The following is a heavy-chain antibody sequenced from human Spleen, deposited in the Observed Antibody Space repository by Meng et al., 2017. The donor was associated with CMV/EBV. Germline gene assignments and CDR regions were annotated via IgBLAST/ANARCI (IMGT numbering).Heavy chain of an antibody. D-gene: IGHD4-11*01. J-gene: IGHJ5*02. CDR3: ARGPLMYSANDH. CDR1: GYIIADYG. Sequence: ASVKVSCKASGYIIADYGFSWVRQAPGQGLEWLGWISAYNGNTDYAQSLQSRVTLTTDTSRTTVYMELKNLRYDDTAVYYCARGPLMYSANDHWGQGTLVTVSS. CDR2: ISAYNGNT. V-gene: IGHV1-18*01.